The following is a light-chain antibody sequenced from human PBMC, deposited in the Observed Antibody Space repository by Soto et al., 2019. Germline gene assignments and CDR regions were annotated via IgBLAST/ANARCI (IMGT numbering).Light chain of an antibody. CDR2: AAS. Sequence: DIQLTQSTSFLSASVGDRVTITCRASQGMSSYLAWYQQKPGKAPKLLIYAASTLQSGVPSRFSGSGSGTEFTLTISSLQPEDFATYYCHQLKSYFTVGQGTRLEIK. V-gene: IGKV1-9*01. CDR1: QGMSSY. CDR3: HQLKSYFT. J-gene: IGKJ5*01.